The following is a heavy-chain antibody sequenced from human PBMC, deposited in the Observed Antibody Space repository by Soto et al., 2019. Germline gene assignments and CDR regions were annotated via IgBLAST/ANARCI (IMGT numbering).Heavy chain of an antibody. V-gene: IGHV1-69*06. D-gene: IGHD3-3*01. CDR2: IIPIFGTA. CDR3: ARDEEARDPYDPYYYYGMDV. Sequence: SVKVSCKASGGTFSSYAISWVRQAPGQGLEWMGGIIPIFGTANYAQKLQGRVTITADKSTSTAYMELSSLRSEDTAVYYCARDEEARDPYDPYYYYGMDVWGQGTTVTVSS. CDR1: GGTFSSYA. J-gene: IGHJ6*02.